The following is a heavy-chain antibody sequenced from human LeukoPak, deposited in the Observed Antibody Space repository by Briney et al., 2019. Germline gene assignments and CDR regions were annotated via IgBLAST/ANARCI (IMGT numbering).Heavy chain of an antibody. CDR1: GFTSSSYA. CDR3: ARGRRYDFWSGYYKRILDY. D-gene: IGHD3-3*01. V-gene: IGHV3-30-3*01. J-gene: IGHJ4*02. Sequence: GGSLRLSCAASGFTSSSYAMHWVRQAPGKGLEWVAVISYDGSNKYYADSVKGRFTISRDNSKNTLYLQMNSLRAEDTAVYYRARGRRYDFWSGYYKRILDYWGQGTLVTVSS. CDR2: ISYDGSNK.